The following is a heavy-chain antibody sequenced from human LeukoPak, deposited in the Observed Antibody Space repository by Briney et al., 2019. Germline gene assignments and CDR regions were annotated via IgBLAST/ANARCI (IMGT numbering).Heavy chain of an antibody. CDR2: IKQDGSEK. CDR1: GFDFSNYW. CDR3: ARGGGLDV. D-gene: IGHD3-16*01. Sequence: PGGSLRLSCAASGFDFSNYWMYWVRQAPGKGLEWVANIKQDGSEKYYVDSARGRFTISRDNAKNSLSLQMSNLRAEDTAVYFCARGGGLDVWGQGAMVTVSS. V-gene: IGHV3-7*03. J-gene: IGHJ6*02.